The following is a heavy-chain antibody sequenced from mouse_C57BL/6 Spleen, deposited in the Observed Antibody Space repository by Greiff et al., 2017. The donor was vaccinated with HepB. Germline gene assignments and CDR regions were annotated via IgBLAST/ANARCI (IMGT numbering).Heavy chain of an antibody. Sequence: EVMLVESEGGLVQPGSSMKLSCTASGFTFSDYYMAWVRQVPEKGLEWVANINYDGSSTYYLDSLKSRFIISRDNAKNILYLQMSSLKSEDTATYYCARDATVVEPYWYFDVWGTGTTVTVSS. CDR3: ARDATVVEPYWYFDV. J-gene: IGHJ1*03. CDR1: GFTFSDYY. CDR2: INYDGSST. D-gene: IGHD1-1*01. V-gene: IGHV5-16*01.